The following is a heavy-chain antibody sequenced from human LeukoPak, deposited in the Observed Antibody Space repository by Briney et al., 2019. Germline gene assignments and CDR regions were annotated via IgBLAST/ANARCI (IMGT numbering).Heavy chain of an antibody. J-gene: IGHJ5*02. CDR2: INHSGST. CDR3: ARATPIYESRRGNWFDP. Sequence: SETLSLTCAVYGGSFSGYYWSWIRQPPGKGLEWIGEINHSGSTNYNPSLKSRVTISVDTSKNQFSLKLNSVTAADTAVYYCARATPIYESRRGNWFDPWGQGTLVTVSS. CDR1: GGSFSGYY. V-gene: IGHV4-34*01. D-gene: IGHD2/OR15-2a*01.